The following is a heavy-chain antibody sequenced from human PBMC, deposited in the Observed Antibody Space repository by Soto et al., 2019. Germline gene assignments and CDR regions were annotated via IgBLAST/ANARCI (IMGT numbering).Heavy chain of an antibody. J-gene: IGHJ6*02. CDR2: TYYRSKWYN. CDR3: ARGIAVAGPNGMDV. Sequence: SQTLSLTCAISGDSVSSNSASWNWIRQSPSRGLEWLGRTYYRSKWYNDYAVSVKSRITINPDTSKNHFSLQLNSVTPEDTAVYYCARGIAVAGPNGMDVWGQGTTVTVSS. V-gene: IGHV6-1*01. CDR1: GDSVSSNSAS. D-gene: IGHD6-19*01.